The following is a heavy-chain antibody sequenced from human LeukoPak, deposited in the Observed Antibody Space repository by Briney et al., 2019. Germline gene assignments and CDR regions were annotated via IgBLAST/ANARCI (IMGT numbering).Heavy chain of an antibody. CDR1: GGSISRSNYC. CDR2: IYNSGST. J-gene: IGHJ6*03. Sequence: SETLSLTCTVSGGSISRSNYCWGWIRQPPGKGLEWIGSIYNSGSTYYNSSLKSRVTISVDTSKNQFSLKLSSVTAADTAVYYCATKVRLQMYYMDVWGKGTTVTISS. V-gene: IGHV4-39*01. CDR3: ATKVRLQMYYMDV. D-gene: IGHD3-16*01.